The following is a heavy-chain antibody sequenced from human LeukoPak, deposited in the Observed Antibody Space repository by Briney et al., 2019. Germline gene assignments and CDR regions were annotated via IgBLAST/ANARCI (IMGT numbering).Heavy chain of an antibody. CDR3: ARATYYFDY. CDR2: IKQDGSEK. CDR1: GFTFTIYW. J-gene: IGHJ4*02. Sequence: PGGSLRLSCEASGFTFTIYWMCWVRKGLWEGLEWVANIKQDGSEKYYVDSVKGRFTISRDNAKNSLYLQMSSLRAEDTAVYYCARATYYFDYWGQGTLVTVSP. V-gene: IGHV3-7*04.